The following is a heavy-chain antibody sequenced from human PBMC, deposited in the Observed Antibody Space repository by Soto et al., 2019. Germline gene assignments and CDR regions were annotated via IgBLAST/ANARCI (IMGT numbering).Heavy chain of an antibody. CDR2: IFPLLAMV. V-gene: IGHV1-69*04. D-gene: IGHD1-26*01. Sequence: QVNLVQSGTEMKKPGSSVMVSCKVSGGDLSNSGISWVRQAPGQGLEWMGGIFPLLAMVDYSQKFQGRVTISADESTNPAYMDLASLRSEATAVYYRAKDDGAGFKSWGQGTLVIVSS. J-gene: IGHJ4*02. CDR1: GGDLSNSG. CDR3: AKDDGAGFKS.